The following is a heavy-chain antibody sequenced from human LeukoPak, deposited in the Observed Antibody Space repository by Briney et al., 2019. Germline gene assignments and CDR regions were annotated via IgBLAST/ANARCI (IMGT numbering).Heavy chain of an antibody. CDR3: ARKFLGSRGYYFDY. CDR2: MNPNSGNT. J-gene: IGHJ4*02. CDR1: GYTFTSYD. V-gene: IGHV1-8*02. Sequence: ASVNVSCKASGYTFTSYDINWVRQATGQGLEWMGWMNPNSGNTGYAQKFQGRVNMTRNTSISTAYMELSSLRSEDTAVYYCARKFLGSRGYYFDYWGQGTLVTVSS. D-gene: IGHD3-10*01.